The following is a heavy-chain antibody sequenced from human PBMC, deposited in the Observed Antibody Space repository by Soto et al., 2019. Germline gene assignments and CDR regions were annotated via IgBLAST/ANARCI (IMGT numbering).Heavy chain of an antibody. CDR2: ISYDGSNK. V-gene: IGHV3-30*18. CDR3: AKNDYGDYEQDDYFDY. D-gene: IGHD4-17*01. J-gene: IGHJ4*02. Sequence: PGGSLRLSCAASGFTFSSYGMHWVRQAPGKGLEWVAVISYDGSNKYYADSVKGRFTISRDNSKNTLYLQMNSLRAEDTAVYYCAKNDYGDYEQDDYFDYWGQGTLVTVSS. CDR1: GFTFSSYG.